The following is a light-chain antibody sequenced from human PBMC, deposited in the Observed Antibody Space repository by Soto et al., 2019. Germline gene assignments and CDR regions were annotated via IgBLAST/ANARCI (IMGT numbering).Light chain of an antibody. CDR2: VGTGGIVG. CDR1: SGYSNYK. J-gene: IGLJ2*01. Sequence: QAVVTQPPSASASLGASDTLTCTLSSGYSNYKVDWYQQRPGKGPRFVMRVGTGGIVGSKGDGIPDRFSVLGSGLNRYLTIKNIQEEDESDYHCGADHGSGSNFVVVFGGGTKLTVL. CDR3: GADHGSGSNFVVV. V-gene: IGLV9-49*01.